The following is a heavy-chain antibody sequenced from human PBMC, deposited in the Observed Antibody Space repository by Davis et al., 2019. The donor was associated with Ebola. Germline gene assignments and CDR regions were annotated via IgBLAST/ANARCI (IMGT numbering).Heavy chain of an antibody. CDR2: IIPIFGTA. CDR3: ARGVRGTIFGVVIPTSGMDV. V-gene: IGHV1-69*13. J-gene: IGHJ6*02. CDR1: GGTFSSYA. Sequence: SVKVSCKASGGTFSSYAISWVRQAPGQGLEWMGGIIPIFGTANYAQKFQGRVTITADESTSTAYMELSSLRSEDTAVYYCARGVRGTIFGVVIPTSGMDVWGQGTTVTVSS. D-gene: IGHD3-3*01.